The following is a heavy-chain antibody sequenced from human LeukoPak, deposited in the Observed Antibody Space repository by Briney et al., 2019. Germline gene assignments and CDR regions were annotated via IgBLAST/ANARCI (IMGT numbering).Heavy chain of an antibody. Sequence: PGGSLRLSCAASEFTVSSKYMSWVRQAPGKGLEWVSATYSGGRTYYADSVKGRFTISRDNSKNTLYLQMNSLRAEDTAVYYCARGYCSSTSCYGRDDAFDIWGQGTMVAVSS. CDR1: EFTVSSKY. CDR2: TYSGGRT. J-gene: IGHJ3*02. V-gene: IGHV3-53*01. D-gene: IGHD2-2*01. CDR3: ARGYCSSTSCYGRDDAFDI.